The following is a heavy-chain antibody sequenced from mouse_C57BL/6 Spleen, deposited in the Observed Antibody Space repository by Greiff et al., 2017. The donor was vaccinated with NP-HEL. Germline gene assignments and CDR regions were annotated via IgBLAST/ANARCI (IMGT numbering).Heavy chain of an antibody. D-gene: IGHD1-1*01. CDR1: GFTFSDYG. CDR3: ARPTTVVAPYAMDY. CDR2: ISSGSSTI. Sequence: VQLKESGGGLVKPGGSLKLSCAASGFTFSDYGMHWVRQAPEKGLEWVAYISSGSSTIYYADTVKGRFTISRDNAKNTLFLQMTSLRSEDTAMYYCARPTTVVAPYAMDYWGQGTSVTVSS. J-gene: IGHJ4*01. V-gene: IGHV5-17*01.